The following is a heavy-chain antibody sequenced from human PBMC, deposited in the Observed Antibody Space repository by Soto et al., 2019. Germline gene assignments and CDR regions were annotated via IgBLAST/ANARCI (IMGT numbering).Heavy chain of an antibody. D-gene: IGHD3-16*01. CDR1: GFTFSSYG. CDR3: ARDGGKGIGGMDV. CDR2: IWYDGSNK. V-gene: IGHV3-33*01. Sequence: QVQLVESGGGVVQPGRSLRLSCAASGFTFSSYGMHWVRQAPGKGLEWVAVIWYDGSNKYYADSVKGRFTISRDNSKNTLYLQMNSLRAEDTAVYYCARDGGKGIGGMDVWGQGTTVTVSS. J-gene: IGHJ6*02.